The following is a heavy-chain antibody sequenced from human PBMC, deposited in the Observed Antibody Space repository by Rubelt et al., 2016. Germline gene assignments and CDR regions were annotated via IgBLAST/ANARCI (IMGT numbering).Heavy chain of an antibody. J-gene: IGHJ2*01. CDR1: GGTFSSYA. CDR2: IIPIFGTA. Sequence: QVQLVQSGAEVKKPGSSVKVPCKASGGTFSSYAISWVRQAPGQGLEWMGGIIPIFGTANYAQKFQGRGTITADESTSTAYMELSSLRSEDTAVYYCARGDATVPRSYWYFDLWGRGTLVTVSS. D-gene: IGHD4-17*01. V-gene: IGHV1-69*01. CDR3: ARGDATVPRSYWYFDL.